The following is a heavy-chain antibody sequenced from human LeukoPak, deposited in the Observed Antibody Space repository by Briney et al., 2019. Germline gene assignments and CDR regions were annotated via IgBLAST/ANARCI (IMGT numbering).Heavy chain of an antibody. CDR2: INPSGGSA. V-gene: IGHV1-46*01. CDR3: ARVMAKSSIAASLDY. D-gene: IGHD6-6*01. J-gene: IGHJ4*02. Sequence: ASVKVSCKASGYTFTGYYMHWVRQAPGQGLEWMGIINPSGGSASYAQKFQGRVTMTRDTSTGTVYMELSSLRSEDTAVYYCARVMAKSSIAASLDYWGQGTLVTVSS. CDR1: GYTFTGYY.